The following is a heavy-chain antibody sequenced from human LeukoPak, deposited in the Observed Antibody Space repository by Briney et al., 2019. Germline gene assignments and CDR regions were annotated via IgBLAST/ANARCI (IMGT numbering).Heavy chain of an antibody. CDR1: GYTFTSYD. D-gene: IGHD6-13*01. Sequence: GASVKVSCKASGYTFTSYDINWVRHATGQGLEWMGWTNPNSGNRGYTQKFQGRVTMTRNTSLSTPYMELSSLRSEDTSVYYCARAEDSSPYYYYMDVWGKGTTVTVSS. V-gene: IGHV1-8*01. CDR3: ARAEDSSPYYYYMDV. CDR2: TNPNSGNR. J-gene: IGHJ6*03.